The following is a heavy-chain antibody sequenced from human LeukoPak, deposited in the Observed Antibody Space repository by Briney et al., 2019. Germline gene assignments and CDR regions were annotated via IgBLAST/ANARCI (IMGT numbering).Heavy chain of an antibody. CDR3: VKSDYYDSSGHPSSFEY. J-gene: IGHJ4*02. D-gene: IGHD3-22*01. Sequence: GGSLRLSCAASGFPFSSYAMSWVRQAPGRALEWVSAVSGSGGTTYYADSVKGRFTISRDNSKNTLYLQMNSLRADATAVYYCVKSDYYDSSGHPSSFEYWGQGTLVTVSS. V-gene: IGHV3-23*01. CDR2: VSGSGGTT. CDR1: GFPFSSYA.